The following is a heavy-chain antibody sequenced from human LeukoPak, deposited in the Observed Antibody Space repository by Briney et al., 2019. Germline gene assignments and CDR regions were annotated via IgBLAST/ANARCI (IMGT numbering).Heavy chain of an antibody. D-gene: IGHD2-2*01. CDR2: IYPGDSDT. CDR3: ARTPDCSSTSCYPYYYYGMDV. J-gene: IGHJ6*02. V-gene: IGHV5-51*01. Sequence: GESLKISCKGSGYSFTSYWIGWARQMPGKGLEWMGIIYPGDSDTRYSPSFQGQVTISADKSISTAYLQWSSLKASDTAMYYCARTPDCSSTSCYPYYYYGMDVWGQGTTVTVSS. CDR1: GYSFTSYW.